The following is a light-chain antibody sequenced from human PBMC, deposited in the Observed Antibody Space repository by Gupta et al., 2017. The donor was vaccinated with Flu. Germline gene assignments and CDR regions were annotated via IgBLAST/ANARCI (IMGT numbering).Light chain of an antibody. CDR2: DAS. CDR3: QQCYNVPFT. CDR1: QDISNY. Sequence: DIQMTQSPPSLSASVGDRVTITCQASQDISNYLNWYQQKPGKAPKLLIYDASNLETGVPARFSGSGSGTHFTFTISKVQPEDFATYFCQQCYNVPFTFGGGTKMEI. J-gene: IGKJ4*01. V-gene: IGKV1-33*01.